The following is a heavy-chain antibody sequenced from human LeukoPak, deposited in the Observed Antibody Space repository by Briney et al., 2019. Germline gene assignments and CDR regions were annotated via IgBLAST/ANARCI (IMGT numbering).Heavy chain of an antibody. D-gene: IGHD6-13*01. V-gene: IGHV4-34*01. Sequence: SETLSLTCAVYGGSFSGYYWSWIRQPPGKGLERMGEINNSGSTNYNPSLKSRVTISVDTSKNQFSLKLSSVTAANTAVYYCARVLHSSSWYYFDYWGQGTLVTVSS. CDR1: GGSFSGYY. CDR2: INNSGST. CDR3: ARVLHSSSWYYFDY. J-gene: IGHJ4*02.